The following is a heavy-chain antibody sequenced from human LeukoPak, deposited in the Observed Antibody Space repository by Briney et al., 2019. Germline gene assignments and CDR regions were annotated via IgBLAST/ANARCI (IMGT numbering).Heavy chain of an antibody. Sequence: GASVKVSCKASGGTFSSYAISWVRQAPGQGLEWMGRIIPIFGIANYAQKFQGRVTITADKSTSTAYMELSSLRSEDTAVYYCARDHPPNRPDLEGYCSGGSCPYGMDVWGQGTTVTVSS. CDR3: ARDHPPNRPDLEGYCSGGSCPYGMDV. J-gene: IGHJ6*02. V-gene: IGHV1-69*04. CDR2: IIPIFGIA. D-gene: IGHD2-15*01. CDR1: GGTFSSYA.